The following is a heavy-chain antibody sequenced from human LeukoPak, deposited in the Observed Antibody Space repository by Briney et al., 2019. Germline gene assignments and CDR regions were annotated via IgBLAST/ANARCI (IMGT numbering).Heavy chain of an antibody. Sequence: GASVRVSCKASGGTFSSYAISWVRQAPGQGLEWMGGIIPIFGTANYAQKFQGRVTITADESTSTAYMELSSLRSEDTAVYYCARAPVGYCSSTSCYTRFDYWGQGTLVTVSS. CDR1: GGTFSSYA. D-gene: IGHD2-2*02. CDR2: IIPIFGTA. CDR3: ARAPVGYCSSTSCYTRFDY. V-gene: IGHV1-69*13. J-gene: IGHJ4*02.